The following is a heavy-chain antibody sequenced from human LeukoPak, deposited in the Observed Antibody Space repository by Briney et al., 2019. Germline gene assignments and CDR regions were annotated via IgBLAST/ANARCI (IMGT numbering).Heavy chain of an antibody. D-gene: IGHD3-10*01. CDR3: ARFTKRGMFYYFDY. CDR2: IYYSGST. J-gene: IGHJ4*02. V-gene: IGHV4-59*01. Sequence: SETLSLTCTVSGGSISSYYWSWIRQPPGKGLEWIGYIYYSGSTNYNPSLKSRVTISVDTSKNQFSLKLSSVTAADTAVYYCARFTKRGMFYYFDYWGQGTLVTVSS. CDR1: GGSISSYY.